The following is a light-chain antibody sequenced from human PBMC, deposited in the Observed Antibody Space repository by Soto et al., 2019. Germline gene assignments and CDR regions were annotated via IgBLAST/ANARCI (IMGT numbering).Light chain of an antibody. CDR2: EVS. V-gene: IGLV2-14*01. CDR3: CSFTSITTYV. CDR1: SSDVGAYNY. J-gene: IGLJ1*01. Sequence: QSVLTQSASVSGPLGQSITISCTGTSSDVGAYNYVSWYQQQPGKAPKLMISEVSNRPSGVSNRFSGSKSGNTASLIISGLQAEDEADYYCCSFTSITTYVFGTGTKVTVL.